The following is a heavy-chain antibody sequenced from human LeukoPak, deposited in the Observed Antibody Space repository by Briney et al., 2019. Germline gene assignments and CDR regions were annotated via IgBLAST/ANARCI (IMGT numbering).Heavy chain of an antibody. J-gene: IGHJ4*02. V-gene: IGHV1-2*02. Sequence: ASVKVSCKASGYTFTGHSMYWVRQAPGQGLEWMGWIKPNSGGTNYAQKFQGRGTMTRDTSISTAYMELSRLRSDDTAVYYCARGPHGRIYDILTGFDYWGQGTLVTVSS. CDR3: ARGPHGRIYDILTGFDY. D-gene: IGHD3-9*01. CDR2: IKPNSGGT. CDR1: GYTFTGHS.